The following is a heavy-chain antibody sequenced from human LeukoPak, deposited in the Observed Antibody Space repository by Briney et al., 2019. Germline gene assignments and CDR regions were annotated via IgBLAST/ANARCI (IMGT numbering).Heavy chain of an antibody. CDR1: GFTFSSYA. J-gene: IGHJ4*02. CDR2: ISYDGSNK. Sequence: GGSLRLSCAASGFTFSSYAMHWVRQAPGKGLEWVAVISYDGSNKYYADSVKGRFTISRDNSKNTLYLRMNSLRAEDTAVYYCAVSNGWGQGTLVTVSS. V-gene: IGHV3-30*04. D-gene: IGHD5/OR15-5a*01. CDR3: AVSNG.